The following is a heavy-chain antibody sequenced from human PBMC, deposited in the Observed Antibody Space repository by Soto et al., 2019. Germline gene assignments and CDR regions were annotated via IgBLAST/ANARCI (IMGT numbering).Heavy chain of an antibody. CDR1: GFVFSNYA. D-gene: IGHD3-16*01. V-gene: IGHV3-23*01. J-gene: IGHJ4*02. CDR3: GKGRGGDVNTGY. CDR2: ISATSGNT. Sequence: EVHLLESGGDLVQPGESLRLSCEASGFVFSNYAMNWVRQAPGKGLEWVSAISATSGNTYYADSVKGRFTVSRENSKNTLYLQLNSLTAEDTAVYYCGKGRGGDVNTGYWGQGTRVTVSS.